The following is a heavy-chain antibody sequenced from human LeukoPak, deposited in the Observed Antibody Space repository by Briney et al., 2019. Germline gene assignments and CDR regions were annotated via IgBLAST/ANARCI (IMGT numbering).Heavy chain of an antibody. J-gene: IGHJ6*03. CDR1: GGSISSTGYY. D-gene: IGHD3-16*01. CDR3: ARECEFCDLLFYMNV. CDR2: IDNSGST. V-gene: IGHV4-61*09. Sequence: SETLSLTCTVSGGSISSTGYYWTWIRQPAGKGLEWIGHIDNSGSTNCNPSLKSRVTISVDTSKNQFSLNLTSVTAADTAVYYCARECEFCDLLFYMNVWGKGTTVTVSS.